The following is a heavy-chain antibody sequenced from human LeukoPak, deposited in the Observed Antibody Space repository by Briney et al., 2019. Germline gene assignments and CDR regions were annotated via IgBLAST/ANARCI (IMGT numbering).Heavy chain of an antibody. CDR2: IGGAGST. D-gene: IGHD2-2*01. CDR3: AKESFAAGCSSTSCYPRPPHYYYYGMDV. CDR1: GFTFSAFA. Sequence: PGASLRLSCAASGFTFSAFAMSWVRQAPGKGLEWVSAIGGAGSTYYADSVKGQFTISRDNSKKTLYLQMNSLRAEDTAVYYCAKESFAAGCSSTSCYPRPPHYYYYGMDVWGQGTTVTVSS. V-gene: IGHV3-23*01. J-gene: IGHJ6*02.